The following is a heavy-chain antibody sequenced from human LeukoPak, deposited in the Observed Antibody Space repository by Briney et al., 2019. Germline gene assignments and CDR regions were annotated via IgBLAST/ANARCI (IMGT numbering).Heavy chain of an antibody. D-gene: IGHD6-13*01. CDR3: SSSGSRWDYFDY. V-gene: IGHV3-15*01. CDR2: IKRKNDGGAT. J-gene: IGHJ4*02. CDR1: GFTFANAW. Sequence: PRGSLRLSCAVSGFTFANAWMTWVRQAPGKGLEWVGRIKRKNDGGATDYATPVKGRFTISRDDSINTLYLQMNSLKTEDTAVYYCSSSGSRWDYFDYWGQGALVTVSS.